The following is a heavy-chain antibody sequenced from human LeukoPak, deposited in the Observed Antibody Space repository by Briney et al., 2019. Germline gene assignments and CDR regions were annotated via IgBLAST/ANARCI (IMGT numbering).Heavy chain of an antibody. D-gene: IGHD3-10*01. V-gene: IGHV3-48*04. CDR1: GFTFNSYG. CDR2: ISSSGSTI. J-gene: IGHJ3*02. CDR3: ARDKTSGGAFDI. Sequence: PGGSLRLSCTASGFTFNSYGMSWVRQAPGKGLEWVSYISSSGSTIYYTDSVKGRFTISRDNAKNSLYLQMNSLRAEDTSVYYCARDKTSGGAFDIWGQGTMVTVSS.